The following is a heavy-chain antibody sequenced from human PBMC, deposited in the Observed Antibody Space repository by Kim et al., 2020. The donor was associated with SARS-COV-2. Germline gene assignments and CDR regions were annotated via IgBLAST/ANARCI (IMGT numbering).Heavy chain of an antibody. D-gene: IGHD3-22*01. J-gene: IGHJ4*01. V-gene: IGHV1-46*01. CDR3: ALQYSGERLGYSDTSGYYHDY. CDR2: NNPSGGST. Sequence: KNNPSGGSTSYAQKFQGRVTMTRDTSTSTVYMELSSLRSEDTAVYYCALQYSGERLGYSDTSGYYHDYWGQGTPVPVSS.